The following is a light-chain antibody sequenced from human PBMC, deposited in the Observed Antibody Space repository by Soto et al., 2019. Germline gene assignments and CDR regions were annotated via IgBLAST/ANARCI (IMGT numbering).Light chain of an antibody. CDR2: NND. V-gene: IGLV1-47*02. CDR3: ATWDDSLSGRV. J-gene: IGLJ3*02. CDR1: SSNVGNHF. Sequence: QSVLTQPPSASGTPGQRVTISCSGSSSNVGNHFVYWYQHLPGTAPRLLIYNNDQRPSRVPDRFSGSKSGASASLAISGLRADDAGDYYCATWDDSLSGRVFGGGTKLTVL.